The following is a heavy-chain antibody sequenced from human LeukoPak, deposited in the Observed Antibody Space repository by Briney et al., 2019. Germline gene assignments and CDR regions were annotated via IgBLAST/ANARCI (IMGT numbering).Heavy chain of an antibody. CDR3: ASGVVARGVGQFDY. V-gene: IGHV4-39*01. J-gene: IGHJ4*02. D-gene: IGHD3-10*01. CDR1: GDSISSAHYY. Sequence: SETLSLTCTVSGDSISSAHYYWGWIRQAPGKGLEWIGTIYYSGSTYYNPSLMGRGTISVDRSKNQFSLKLSSVTAADTTVYYCASGVVARGVGQFDYWGQGTLVTVSP. CDR2: IYYSGST.